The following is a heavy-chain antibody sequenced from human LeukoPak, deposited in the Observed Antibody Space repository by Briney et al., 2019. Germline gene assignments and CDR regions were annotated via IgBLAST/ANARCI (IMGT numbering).Heavy chain of an antibody. D-gene: IGHD3-9*01. Sequence: GASVKVSCKASGYTFTSYYMHWVRQAPGQGLEWMGIINPSGGSTSYAQKFQGRVTMTRDMSTSTVYMELSSLRSEDTAVYYCARALSNILTGYHNWFDPWGQGTLVTVSS. CDR2: INPSGGST. J-gene: IGHJ5*02. CDR1: GYTFTSYY. V-gene: IGHV1-46*01. CDR3: ARALSNILTGYHNWFDP.